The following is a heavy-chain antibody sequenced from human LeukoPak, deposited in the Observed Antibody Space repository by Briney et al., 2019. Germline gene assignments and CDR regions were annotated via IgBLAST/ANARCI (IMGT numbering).Heavy chain of an antibody. V-gene: IGHV3-21*01. D-gene: IGHD2-2*01. CDR2: ISSSSSYI. CDR1: GFTFSGFG. CDR3: ARGSLYQLLLLDY. Sequence: GGSLRLSCVVSGFTFSGFGMNWVRQAPGKGLEWVSSISSSSSYIYYADSVKGRFTISRHNAKKSLYLQMSSLRAEGTAVYYCARGSLYQLLLLDYWGQGTLVTVSS. J-gene: IGHJ4*02.